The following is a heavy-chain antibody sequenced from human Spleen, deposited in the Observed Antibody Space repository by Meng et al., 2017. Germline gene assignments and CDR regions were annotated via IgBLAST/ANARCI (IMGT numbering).Heavy chain of an antibody. CDR1: GFTFDDYN. CDR2: FSWDATRI. V-gene: IGHV3-43*01. Sequence: GESLKISCAASGFTFDDYNMHWVRQAPGKGLEWVSLFSWDATRIYYADSVKGRFTISRDNSKNSLYLQMNSLTTEDTALYYCVKASGSGYSYGYYYYYFGLDVWGQGTTVTVSS. J-gene: IGHJ6*02. D-gene: IGHD5-18*01. CDR3: VKASGSGYSYGYYYYYFGLDV.